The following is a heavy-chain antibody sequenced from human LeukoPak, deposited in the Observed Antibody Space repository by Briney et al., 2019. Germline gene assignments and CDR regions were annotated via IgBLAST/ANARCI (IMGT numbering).Heavy chain of an antibody. CDR1: GGSFSGYY. CDR2: INHSGST. Sequence: SETLSLTCAVYGGSFSGYYWSWIRQPPGKGLEWIGEINHSGSTNYNPSLTSRVTISVDTSKNQFSLKLSSVTAADTAVYYCAISLGRGYDYWGQGTLVTVSS. J-gene: IGHJ4*02. CDR3: AISLGRGYDY. D-gene: IGHD5-18*01. V-gene: IGHV4-34*01.